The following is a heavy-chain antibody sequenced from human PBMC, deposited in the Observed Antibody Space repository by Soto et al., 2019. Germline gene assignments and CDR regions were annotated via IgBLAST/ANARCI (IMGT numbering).Heavy chain of an antibody. CDR3: ASLDMVRAVGGVDY. CDR1: GGSISSSSYY. D-gene: IGHD3-10*01. J-gene: IGHJ4*02. V-gene: IGHV4-39*01. CDR2: IYYSGST. Sequence: SETLSLTCTVSGGSISSSSYYWGWIRQPPGKGLEWIGSIYYSGSTYYNPSLKSRVTISVDTSKNQFSLKLSSVTAADTAVYYCASLDMVRAVGGVDYWGQGTLVTVSS.